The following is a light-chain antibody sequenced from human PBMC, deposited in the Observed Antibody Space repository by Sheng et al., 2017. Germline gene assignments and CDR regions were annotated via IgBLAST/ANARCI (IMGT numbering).Light chain of an antibody. CDR1: QTISIY. CDR3: QQTYSTPWT. J-gene: IGKJ1*01. CDR2: AGS. V-gene: IGKV1-39*01. Sequence: DIQMTQSPSSLSASVGDRVTITCRASQTISIYLNWYQQIPGKAPKLLIYAGSSLQSGVPSRFSGSGSGTHFTLTISSLQREDYGSYFCQQTYSTPWTFGQGTKVEI.